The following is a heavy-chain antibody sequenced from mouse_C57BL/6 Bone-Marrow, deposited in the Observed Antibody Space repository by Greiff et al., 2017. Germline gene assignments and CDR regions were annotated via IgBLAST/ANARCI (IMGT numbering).Heavy chain of an antibody. J-gene: IGHJ4*01. V-gene: IGHV1-55*01. D-gene: IGHD2-12*01. Sequence: QVHVKQPGAELVKPGASVKMSCKASGYTFTSYWITWVKQRPGQGLEWIGDIYPGSGSTNYNEKFKSKATLTVDTSSSTAYMQLSSLTSEDSAVYYCARTYSPYYYAMDYWGQGTSVTVSS. CDR1: GYTFTSYW. CDR3: ARTYSPYYYAMDY. CDR2: IYPGSGST.